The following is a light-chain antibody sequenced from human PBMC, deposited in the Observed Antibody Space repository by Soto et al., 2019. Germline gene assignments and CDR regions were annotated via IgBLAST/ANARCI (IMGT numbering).Light chain of an antibody. CDR2: ATS. V-gene: IGKV3-20*01. CDR3: QEYGSN. Sequence: ILLTQSPGTLSLSPGERATLSCRASQSVDSGSLAWYQQKPGQTPRLLICATSNRATGIPDRLSGGGSGTDFTLTINRLEPEDFAVYYCQEYGSNFGGGTKVDI. CDR1: QSVDSGS. J-gene: IGKJ4*01.